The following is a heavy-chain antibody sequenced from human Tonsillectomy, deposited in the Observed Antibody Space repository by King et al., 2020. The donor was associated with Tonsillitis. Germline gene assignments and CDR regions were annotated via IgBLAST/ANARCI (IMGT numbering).Heavy chain of an antibody. CDR3: ASSIEDFDY. CDR2: IDPSDSNT. J-gene: IGHJ4*02. Sequence: VQLVESGAEVKKPGASLRISCEGSGYSFSTYCISWVRQMPGKGLEWMGRIDPSDSNTNYSPSFQGHVTISVDKSISTAYLQWSSLKASDTAMYYCASSIEDFDYWGQGTLVTVSS. CDR1: GYSFSTYC. D-gene: IGHD1-26*01. V-gene: IGHV5-10-1*03.